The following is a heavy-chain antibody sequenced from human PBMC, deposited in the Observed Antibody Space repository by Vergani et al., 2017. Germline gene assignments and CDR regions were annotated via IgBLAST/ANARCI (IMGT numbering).Heavy chain of an antibody. Sequence: EVQLLESGGGSVQPGESLRLSCVASGFRFREHGMNWVRQAPGKGLEWVSGISGHDHRTLYADSVKGRFIISRDDSKNTLYLQMSSLGVEDTALYYCAGTFGDDGYSPFWGQGTLVTVSS. CDR2: ISGHDHRT. D-gene: IGHD5-18*01. CDR3: AGTFGDDGYSPF. V-gene: IGHV3-23*01. CDR1: GFRFREHG. J-gene: IGHJ4*02.